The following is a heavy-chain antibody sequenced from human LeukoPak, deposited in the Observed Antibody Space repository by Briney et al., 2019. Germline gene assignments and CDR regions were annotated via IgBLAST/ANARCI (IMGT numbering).Heavy chain of an antibody. CDR3: ARGERFGENVYYYYGMDV. J-gene: IGHJ6*02. CDR2: ISGSGGST. Sequence: PGGSLRLSCAASGFTFSSYAMSWVRQAPGKGLEWVSAISGSGGSTYYADSVKGRFTISRDNSKNTLYLQMNSLRAEDTAVYYCARGERFGENVYYYYGMDVWGQGTTVIVSS. CDR1: GFTFSSYA. V-gene: IGHV3-23*01. D-gene: IGHD3-10*01.